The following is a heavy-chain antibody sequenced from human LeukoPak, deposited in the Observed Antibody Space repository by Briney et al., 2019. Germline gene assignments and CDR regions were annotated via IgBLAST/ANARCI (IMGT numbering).Heavy chain of an antibody. CDR1: GFTFSTYS. V-gene: IGHV3-21*01. CDR3: ARRGVYGSGAYYFDY. Sequence: IPGGSLRLSCAASGFTFSTYSMNWVRQAPGKGLEWVSSISGSSSYIYSADSVKGRFTISRDNAKKSLYLQMNSLRAEDTAVYYCARRGVYGSGAYYFDYWGQGTLVTLSS. D-gene: IGHD3-10*01. CDR2: ISGSSSYI. J-gene: IGHJ4*02.